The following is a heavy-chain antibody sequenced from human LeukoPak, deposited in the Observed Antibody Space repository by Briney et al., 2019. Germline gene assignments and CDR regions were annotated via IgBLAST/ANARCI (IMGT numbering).Heavy chain of an antibody. D-gene: IGHD6-13*01. Sequence: PGGSLRLSCAASGFTFSNFAMNWVRQAPGKGLEWVSAIRGSSDSTYYADPVTGRFTISRDNSKNTLYLQMNSLRAEDTAIYYCAKGPSIAAAGTFDPWGQGTLDTVSS. CDR2: IRGSSDST. CDR3: AKGPSIAAAGTFDP. CDR1: GFTFSNFA. J-gene: IGHJ5*02. V-gene: IGHV3-23*01.